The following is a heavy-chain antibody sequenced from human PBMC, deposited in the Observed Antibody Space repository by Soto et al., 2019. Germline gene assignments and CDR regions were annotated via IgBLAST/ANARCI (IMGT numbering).Heavy chain of an antibody. CDR2: IYYAGST. CDR1: GGSMIRYY. J-gene: IGHJ4*02. D-gene: IGHD3-22*01. V-gene: IGHV4-59*08. Sequence: PSETLSLTCTVSGGSMIRYYWSWIRQPPGRGLEWIGFIYYAGSTKYNPSLNSRVTISVDTSKNQFSLTVTSVTAADTAVYYCARLGGYYQAFDSWGQGTLVTVS. CDR3: ARLGGYYQAFDS.